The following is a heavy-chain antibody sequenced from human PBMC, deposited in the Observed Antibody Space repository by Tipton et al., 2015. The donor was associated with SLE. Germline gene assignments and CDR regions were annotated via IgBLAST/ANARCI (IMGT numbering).Heavy chain of an antibody. CDR3: ARAGLATSYYYYMDV. CDR2: ISYSGST. V-gene: IGHV4-61*01. D-gene: IGHD5-12*01. Sequence: TLSLTCTVSGDSINSDNHFWSWIRQPPGKGLEWIGYISYSGSTNYNPSLKSRVTISVDTSKNQFSLKLSSVTAADTAVYYCARAGLATSYYYYMDVWGKGTTVTVSS. J-gene: IGHJ6*03. CDR1: GDSINSDNHF.